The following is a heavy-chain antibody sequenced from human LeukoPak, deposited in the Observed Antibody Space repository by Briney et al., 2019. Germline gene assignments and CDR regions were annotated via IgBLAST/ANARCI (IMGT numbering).Heavy chain of an antibody. V-gene: IGHV3-15*01. Sequence: GGSLRLSCAASGFTFSNAWMSWVRQAPGKGLEWVGRIKSKTDGGTTYYAAPVKGRFTISRDGSKNTLYLQMNSLKTEDTAVYYCTTVELLTGVGLLDYWGQGTLVTVSS. CDR2: IKSKTDGGTT. D-gene: IGHD1-26*01. J-gene: IGHJ4*02. CDR3: TTVELLTGVGLLDY. CDR1: GFTFSNAW.